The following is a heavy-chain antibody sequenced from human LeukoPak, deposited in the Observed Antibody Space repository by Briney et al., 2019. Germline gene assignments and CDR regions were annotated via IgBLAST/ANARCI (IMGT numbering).Heavy chain of an antibody. CDR3: ARYPLYYISNWHYYFDY. CDR1: GYTFSSYG. D-gene: IGHD1-7*01. CDR2: ISASNGNT. J-gene: IGHJ4*02. V-gene: IGHV1-18*01. Sequence: RASAKVSCKASGYTFSSYGVTWVRQAPGHGLEQVGWISASNGNTNYAQKLQGRVTMTTDTSTSTAYMELRSLRSDDTAVYYCARYPLYYISNWHYYFDYWGQGTLLTVSS.